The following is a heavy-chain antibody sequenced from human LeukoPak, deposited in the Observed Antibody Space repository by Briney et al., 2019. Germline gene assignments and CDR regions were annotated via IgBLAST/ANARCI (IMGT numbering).Heavy chain of an antibody. CDR3: AGYIAAAGKLDY. V-gene: IGHV4-59*08. CDR2: IYYSGST. Sequence: PSETLSLTCTVSGGSISSYYWSWIRQPPGKGLEWIGYIYYSGSTNYNPSLKSRVTISVDTSKNQFSLKLSSVTAADTAVYYCAGYIAAAGKLDYWGQGTLVTVSS. D-gene: IGHD6-13*01. CDR1: GGSISSYY. J-gene: IGHJ4*02.